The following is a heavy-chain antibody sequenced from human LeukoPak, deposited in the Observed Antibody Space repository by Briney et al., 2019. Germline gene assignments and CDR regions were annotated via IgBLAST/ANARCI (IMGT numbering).Heavy chain of an antibody. D-gene: IGHD3-3*01. V-gene: IGHV3-23*01. Sequence: SAGSLRLSCAASGFTFTSYAMSWVRQAPGKGLEWVSVISGGGSSTYYADSVKGRFTISRDNSKNTLYLQMNSLRGEDTAVYYCAKESGQLDVWGKGTTVTVSS. J-gene: IGHJ6*04. CDR1: GFTFTSYA. CDR2: ISGGGSST. CDR3: AKESGQLDV.